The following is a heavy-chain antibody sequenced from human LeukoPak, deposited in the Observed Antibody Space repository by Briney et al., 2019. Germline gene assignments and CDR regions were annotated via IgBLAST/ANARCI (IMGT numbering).Heavy chain of an antibody. Sequence: GGSLRLSCAASGFTFSDYGIHWVRQAPGKGLHWVAVISYDGSNKYYADSVKGRFTISRDNSKNTLYLQMNSLRAEDTAVYYCAISLRDGYNLPPYWGQGTLVTVSS. J-gene: IGHJ4*02. D-gene: IGHD5-24*01. V-gene: IGHV3-30*03. CDR1: GFTFSDYG. CDR3: AISLRDGYNLPPY. CDR2: ISYDGSNK.